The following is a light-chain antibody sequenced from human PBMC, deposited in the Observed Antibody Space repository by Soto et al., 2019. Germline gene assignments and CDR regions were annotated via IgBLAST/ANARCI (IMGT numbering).Light chain of an antibody. CDR1: QTISSW. Sequence: IQMTQCPSTLSGSVGDRVTITCRASQTISSWLAWYQQKPGKAPKLLIYKASTLKSGVPSRFSGSGSGTDFTFTISSLQPDDIATYFCQQAYSFPRAFGHGTKVDIK. J-gene: IGKJ1*01. CDR3: QQAYSFPRA. V-gene: IGKV1-5*03. CDR2: KAS.